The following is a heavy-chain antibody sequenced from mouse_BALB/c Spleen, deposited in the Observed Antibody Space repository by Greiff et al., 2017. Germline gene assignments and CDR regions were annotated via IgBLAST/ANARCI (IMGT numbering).Heavy chain of an antibody. CDR2: INPSTGYT. CDR3: ARSGYGNYVGAMDY. Sequence: QVQLQQSAAELARPGASVKMSCKASGYTFTSYWMHWVKQRPGQGLEWIGYINPSTGYTEYNQKFKDKATLTADKSSSTAYMQLSSLTSEDSAVYYCARSGYGNYVGAMDYWGQGTSVTVSS. J-gene: IGHJ4*01. CDR1: GYTFTSYW. D-gene: IGHD2-10*02. V-gene: IGHV1-4*02.